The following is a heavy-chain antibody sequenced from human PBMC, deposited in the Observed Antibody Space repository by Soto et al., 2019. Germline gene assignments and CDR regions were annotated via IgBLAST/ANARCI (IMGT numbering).Heavy chain of an antibody. CDR1: GYSFTTHW. D-gene: IGHD3-16*01. CDR2: IYPGDSDV. Sequence: PGESLKISCKASGYSFTTHWVGWVRQMPGKGLEWMGIIYPGDSDVRYSPSFQGQVTISADKPITPAYLQWSSLKVSDAAIYYCATSQFNWVWGTSAYFDYWGQGTLVTVSS. J-gene: IGHJ4*02. CDR3: ATSQFNWVWGTSAYFDY. V-gene: IGHV5-51*01.